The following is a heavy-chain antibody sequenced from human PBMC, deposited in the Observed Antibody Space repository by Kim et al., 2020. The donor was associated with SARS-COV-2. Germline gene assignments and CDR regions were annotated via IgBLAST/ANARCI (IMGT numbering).Heavy chain of an antibody. CDR2: IGGDTKT. CDR1: GFTFSTNA. D-gene: IGHD5-12*01. CDR3: AKDICGFAGNDH. Sequence: GGSLRLSCATSGFTFSTNAMNWVRQAPGKGLEWVAGIGGDTKTYYADSVNGRFTISRDFSKNTLFLQMSSLRVDDTALYYCAKDICGFAGNDHWGQGTLV. V-gene: IGHV3-23*01. J-gene: IGHJ4*02.